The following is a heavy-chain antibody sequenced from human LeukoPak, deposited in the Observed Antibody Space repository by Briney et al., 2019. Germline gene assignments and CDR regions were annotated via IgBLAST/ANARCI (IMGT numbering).Heavy chain of an antibody. Sequence: GGSLRLSCAASGFTFSNAWMSWVRQAPGKGLEWVGRIKSKTDGGTTDYAAPVKGRFTISRDDSKNTLYLQMNSLKTEDTAVYYCTTARPDPRGRIVVVPAAPKPYYYYYGMDVWAKGPRSPSPQ. V-gene: IGHV3-15*01. CDR1: GFTFSNAW. CDR2: IKSKTDGGTT. J-gene: IGHJ6*04. CDR3: TTARPDPRGRIVVVPAAPKPYYYYYGMDV. D-gene: IGHD2-2*01.